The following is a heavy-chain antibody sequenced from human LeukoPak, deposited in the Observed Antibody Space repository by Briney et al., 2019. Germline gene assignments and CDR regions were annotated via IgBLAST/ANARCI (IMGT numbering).Heavy chain of an antibody. CDR2: ISGSGGST. J-gene: IGHJ3*02. D-gene: IGHD2-8*01. CDR3: ARVQGHPPNGLDI. CDR1: GITFSSYP. Sequence: GGSLRLSCAAPGITFSSYPMTWVRQAPGKGLEWVSTISGSGGSTYYADSVKGRFTVSRDNAKNTLSLQMNSLRAEDTAVYYCARVQGHPPNGLDIWGQGTMVTVSS. V-gene: IGHV3-23*01.